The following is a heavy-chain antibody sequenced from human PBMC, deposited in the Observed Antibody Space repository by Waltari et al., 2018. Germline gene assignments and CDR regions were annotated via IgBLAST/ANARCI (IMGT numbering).Heavy chain of an antibody. CDR2: INGGNGQV. CDR1: RNDFAAYA. CDR3: ASGPSPDFGRY. J-gene: IGHJ4*02. V-gene: IGHV1-3*01. D-gene: IGHD3-10*01. Sequence: QVQLVQSGAEVKKPGASVTVSCKASRNDFAAYARHWVRQAPGQRLEWMGWINGGNGQVKYSQRFQDRLTITRDTSVTTAHLEVRRLTSEDTAIYYCASGPSPDFGRYWGQGTLVTVSS.